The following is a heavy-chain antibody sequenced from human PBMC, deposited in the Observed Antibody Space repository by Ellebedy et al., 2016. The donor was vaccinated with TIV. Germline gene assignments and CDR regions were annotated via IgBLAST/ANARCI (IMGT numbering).Heavy chain of an antibody. Sequence: GESLKISCAASGFTFSSYSMNWVRQAPGKGLEWVLYISSSSSTIYYADSVKGRFTISRDNAKNSLYLQMNSLRAEDTAVYYCARQDPLYGGNREAYDYWGQGTLVTVSS. CDR1: GFTFSSYS. CDR3: ARQDPLYGGNREAYDY. V-gene: IGHV3-48*04. D-gene: IGHD4-23*01. J-gene: IGHJ4*02. CDR2: ISSSSSTI.